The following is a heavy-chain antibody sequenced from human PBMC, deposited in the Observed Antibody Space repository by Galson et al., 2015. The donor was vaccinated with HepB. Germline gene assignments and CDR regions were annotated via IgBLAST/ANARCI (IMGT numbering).Heavy chain of an antibody. Sequence: SLRLSCAASGFTFSSYGMHWVRQAPGKGLEWVAVIWYDGSNKYYADSVKGRFTISRDNSKNTLYLQMNSLRAEDTAVYYCARDRVYGSSGWFDYWGQGTLVTVSS. V-gene: IGHV3-33*01. CDR1: GFTFSSYG. CDR2: IWYDGSNK. J-gene: IGHJ4*02. D-gene: IGHD3-22*01. CDR3: ARDRVYGSSGWFDY.